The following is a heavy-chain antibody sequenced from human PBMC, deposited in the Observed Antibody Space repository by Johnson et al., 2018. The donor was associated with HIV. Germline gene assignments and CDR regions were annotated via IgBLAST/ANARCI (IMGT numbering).Heavy chain of an antibody. CDR3: AKESETYGGNIGFEHPFDI. CDR2: ISYDGSNK. D-gene: IGHD4-23*01. J-gene: IGHJ3*02. CDR1: GFTFSSYG. V-gene: IGHV3-30*18. Sequence: QEKLVESGGGVVQPGGSLRLSCAASGFTFSSYGMHWVRQAPGKGLEWVAIISYDGSNKHYADSVKGRFTISRDNSKNTLYLQMNSLRAEDTAVYYCAKESETYGGNIGFEHPFDIWGQGTIVTVSS.